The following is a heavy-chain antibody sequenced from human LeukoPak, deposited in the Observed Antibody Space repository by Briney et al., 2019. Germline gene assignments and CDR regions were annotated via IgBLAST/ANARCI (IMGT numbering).Heavy chain of an antibody. CDR2: ISGSGGST. CDR3: AKDQTQWFGELLYTDY. J-gene: IGHJ4*02. V-gene: IGHV3-23*01. D-gene: IGHD3-10*01. Sequence: PGGSLRLSCAASGFTFSSYAMSWVRQAPGKGLEWVSAISGSGGSTYYAGSVKGRFTISRDNSKNTLYLQMNSLRAEDTAVYYCAKDQTQWFGELLYTDYWGQGTLVTVSS. CDR1: GFTFSSYA.